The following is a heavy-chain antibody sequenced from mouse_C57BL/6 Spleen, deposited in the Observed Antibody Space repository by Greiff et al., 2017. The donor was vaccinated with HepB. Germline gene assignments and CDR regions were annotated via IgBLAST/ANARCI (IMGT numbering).Heavy chain of an antibody. CDR3: ARDMIYDGYYGAMDY. D-gene: IGHD2-3*01. CDR2: IYPGSGST. Sequence: VQLQQSGAELVKPGASVKMSCKASGYTFTSYWITWVKQRPGQGLEWIGDIYPGSGSTNYNEKFKSKATLTVDTSSSTAYMQLSSLTSEDSAVYYCARDMIYDGYYGAMDYWGQGTSVTVSS. J-gene: IGHJ4*01. V-gene: IGHV1-55*01. CDR1: GYTFTSYW.